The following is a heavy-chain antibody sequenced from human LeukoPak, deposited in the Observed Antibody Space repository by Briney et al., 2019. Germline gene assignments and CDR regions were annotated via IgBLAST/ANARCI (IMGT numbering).Heavy chain of an antibody. CDR2: ISSSSSYI. D-gene: IGHD5-12*01. CDR3: ARHSGYDPYYFDY. J-gene: IGHJ4*02. Sequence: GGSLRLSCAASGFTFSSYSMNWVRQAPGKGLEWVSSISSSSSYIYYADSVKGRFTISRDNAKNSLYLQMNSLRAEDTAVYYCARHSGYDPYYFDYWGQGTLVTVSS. V-gene: IGHV3-21*01. CDR1: GFTFSSYS.